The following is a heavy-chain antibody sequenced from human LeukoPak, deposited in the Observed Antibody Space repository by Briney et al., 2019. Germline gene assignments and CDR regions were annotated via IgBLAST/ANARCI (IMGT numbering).Heavy chain of an antibody. V-gene: IGHV4-39*01. J-gene: IGHJ4*02. CDR3: ARRMPSKVVAATRVGY. CDR1: GGSISSSSYY. Sequence: PSETLSLTCTVSGGSISSSSYYWGWIRQPPGKGLEWIGSIYYSGSTYYNPSLKSRVTISVDTSKNQFSLKLSSVTAADTAVYYCARRMPSKVVAATRVGYWGQGTLVTVSS. CDR2: IYYSGST. D-gene: IGHD2-15*01.